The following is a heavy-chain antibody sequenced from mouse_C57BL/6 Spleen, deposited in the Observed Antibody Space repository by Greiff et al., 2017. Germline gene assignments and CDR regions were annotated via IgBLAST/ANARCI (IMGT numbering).Heavy chain of an antibody. J-gene: IGHJ4*01. CDR3: ARGGNYGRDAMDY. CDR2: INPNNGGT. V-gene: IGHV1-22*01. Sequence: EVQLQQSGPELVKPGASVKMSCKASGYTFTDYNMHWVKQSHGKSLEWIGYINPNNGGTSYNQKFKGKATLTVNKSSSTAYMERRSLTSEDSAVYYCARGGNYGRDAMDYWGQGTSVTVSS. CDR1: GYTFTDYN. D-gene: IGHD2-1*01.